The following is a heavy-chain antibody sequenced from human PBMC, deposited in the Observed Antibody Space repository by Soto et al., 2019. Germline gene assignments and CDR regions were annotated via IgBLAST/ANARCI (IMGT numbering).Heavy chain of an antibody. CDR1: GGSIGSGGYY. CDR3: ARDPADTSNPKLDYYYGMDV. Sequence: SETLSLTCTVSGGSIGSGGYYWSWIRQHPGKGLEWIGYIYYSGSTYYNPSLKSRVTISVDTSKNQFSLKLSSVTAADTAVYYCARDPADTSNPKLDYYYGMDVWGQGTTVTVSS. CDR2: IYYSGST. V-gene: IGHV4-31*03. J-gene: IGHJ6*02. D-gene: IGHD5-18*01.